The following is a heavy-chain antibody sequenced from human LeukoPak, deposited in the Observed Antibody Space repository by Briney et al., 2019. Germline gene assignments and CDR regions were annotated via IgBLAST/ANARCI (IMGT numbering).Heavy chain of an antibody. J-gene: IGHJ4*02. D-gene: IGHD2-2*03. CDR3: AKDGLDLFDY. Sequence: GGYLRLSCAASGFTFSSYSMNWVRQAPGKGLEWVSSISSSSSYIYYADSVKGRFTISRDNAKNTLYLQMNSLRAEDTAVYYCAKDGLDLFDYWGQGTLVTVSS. CDR2: ISSSSSYI. V-gene: IGHV3-21*01. CDR1: GFTFSSYS.